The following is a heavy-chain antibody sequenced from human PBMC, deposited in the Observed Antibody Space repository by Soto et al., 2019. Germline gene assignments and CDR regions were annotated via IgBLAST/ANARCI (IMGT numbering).Heavy chain of an antibody. CDR2: IMPVFPTP. V-gene: IGHV1-69*12. Sequence: QVQLVQSGAEVKKPWSSVKVSCKASGGTFITSAISWVRQAPGQGLEWVGGIMPVFPTPDYAQNFQGRVTTTADESTTTAYLELTSLRADDTAVYYCARDKDRLQLGGNYYYILDVWGQGTAITVSS. CDR1: GGTFITSA. CDR3: ARDKDRLQLGGNYYYILDV. J-gene: IGHJ6*02. D-gene: IGHD1-1*01.